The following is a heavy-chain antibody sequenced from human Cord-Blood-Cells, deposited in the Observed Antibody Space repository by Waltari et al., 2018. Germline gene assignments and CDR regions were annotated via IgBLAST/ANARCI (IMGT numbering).Heavy chain of an antibody. V-gene: IGHV1-69*12. J-gene: IGHJ3*02. CDR1: GGTFTSYS. D-gene: IGHD3-3*01. CDR2: IIPIFGTA. CDR3: ARQGGRSGYYDAFDI. Sequence: QVQLVQSGAEVKKPCSSATVSCKASGGTFTSYSISWVRQAPGQGLEWMGGIIPIFGTANYAQKFQGRVTITADESTSTAYMELSSLRSEDTAVYYCARQGGRSGYYDAFDIWGQGTMVTVSS.